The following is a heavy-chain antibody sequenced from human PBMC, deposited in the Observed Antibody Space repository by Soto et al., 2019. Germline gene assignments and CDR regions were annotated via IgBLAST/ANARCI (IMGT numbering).Heavy chain of an antibody. CDR1: GFTFSRYT. Sequence: VQLVESGGGLVRPGGSLRLSCPASGFTFSRYTMNWVRQAPGKGLEWVSSISSSNTYIYYADSVRGRFTISRDNTKNSVYLQMNFLRAEDTAVYYCAGGFTAPYFDFWSGYQTYYGMDVWGQGTTVTVSS. D-gene: IGHD3-3*01. CDR3: AGGFTAPYFDFWSGYQTYYGMDV. CDR2: ISSSNTYI. J-gene: IGHJ6*02. V-gene: IGHV3-21*01.